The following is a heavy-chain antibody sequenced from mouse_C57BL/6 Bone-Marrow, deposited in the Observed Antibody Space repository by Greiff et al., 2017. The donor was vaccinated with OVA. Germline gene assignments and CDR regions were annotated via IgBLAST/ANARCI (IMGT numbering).Heavy chain of an antibody. CDR2: IDPSDSET. V-gene: IGHV1-52*01. CDR3: AREVYWYFDV. J-gene: IGHJ1*03. Sequence: QVQLQQPGAELVRPGSSVKLSCKASGYTFTSYWMHWVKQRPIQGLEWIGNIDPSDSETHSNQKFKDKATLTVAKSSSTAYMQLSSLTSEDSAVYYCAREVYWYFDVWGTGTTVTVSS. CDR1: GYTFTSYW.